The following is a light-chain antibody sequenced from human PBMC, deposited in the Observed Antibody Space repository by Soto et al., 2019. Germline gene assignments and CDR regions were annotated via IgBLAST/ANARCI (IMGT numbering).Light chain of an antibody. CDR2: DAS. Sequence: ETVLTQSPATLSLSPGERATLSCRASQTVSRYLAWYQQKPGQAPRLLISDASTRATGIPARFSGSGSGTDFTLTISSLEPEDFAVYYCQQRSNWPLTFGGGTKVDIK. V-gene: IGKV3-11*01. CDR1: QTVSRY. CDR3: QQRSNWPLT. J-gene: IGKJ4*01.